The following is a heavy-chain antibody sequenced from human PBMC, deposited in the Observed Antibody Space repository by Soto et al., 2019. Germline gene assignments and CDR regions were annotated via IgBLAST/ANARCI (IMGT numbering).Heavy chain of an antibody. Sequence: SETLSLTCAVYGGSFSGYYWSWIRQPPGKGLEWIGEINHSGSTNYNPSLKSRVTISVDTSKNQFSLKLSSVTAADTAVYYCARGPALFGGNTAMVINFVYWGQGTLVTVSS. J-gene: IGHJ4*02. CDR2: INHSGST. V-gene: IGHV4-34*01. CDR1: GGSFSGYY. CDR3: ARGPALFGGNTAMVINFVY. D-gene: IGHD5-18*01.